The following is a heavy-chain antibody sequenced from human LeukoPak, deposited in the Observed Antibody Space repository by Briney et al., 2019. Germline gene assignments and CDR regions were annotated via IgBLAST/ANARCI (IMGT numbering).Heavy chain of an antibody. D-gene: IGHD3-9*01. CDR2: IYYSGST. J-gene: IGHJ5*02. V-gene: IGHV4-59*01. Sequence: PSETLSLTCTVSGGSISSYYWSWIRQPPGKGLEWLGYIYYSGSTNYNPSLKSRVTISVDTSKNQFSLKLSSVTAADTAVYYCARGGPYDTIDPWGQGTLVTVSS. CDR1: GGSISSYY. CDR3: ARGGPYDTIDP.